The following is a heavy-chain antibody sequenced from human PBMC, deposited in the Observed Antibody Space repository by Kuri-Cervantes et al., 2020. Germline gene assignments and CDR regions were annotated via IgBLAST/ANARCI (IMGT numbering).Heavy chain of an antibody. CDR3: ARAPSYLRYFDWLLWDAFDI. Sequence: SVKVSCKASGGTFSRYVVNWVRQAPEQWLEWMGGAIPFFVTATHTQKFQGRVTITTDESTSTAYMELGSLRSDDTAVYYCARAPSYLRYFDWLLWDAFDIWGQGTMVTVSS. J-gene: IGHJ3*02. D-gene: IGHD3-9*01. CDR2: AIPFFVTA. V-gene: IGHV1-69*05. CDR1: GGTFSRYV.